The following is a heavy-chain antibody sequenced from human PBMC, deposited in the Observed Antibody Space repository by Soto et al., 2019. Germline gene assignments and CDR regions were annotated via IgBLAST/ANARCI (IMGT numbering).Heavy chain of an antibody. CDR2: IYYSGRT. J-gene: IGHJ6*02. CDR1: GGSISSVGHY. Sequence: TLSHSCSVSGGSISSVGHYWTWIRQHPGRGLKWIGYIYYSGRTAYTQSLKSRVTISVDRYKNQFSLNLSSVTAADTAIYYCARESCGYYSSTRYGLAVWGQASTVTV. D-gene: IGHD2-15*01. V-gene: IGHV4-31*03. CDR3: ARESCGYYSSTRYGLAV.